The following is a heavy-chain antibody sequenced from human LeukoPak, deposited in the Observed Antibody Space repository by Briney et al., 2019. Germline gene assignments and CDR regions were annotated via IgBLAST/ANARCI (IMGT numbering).Heavy chain of an antibody. D-gene: IGHD2-2*01. CDR1: GGSISSYY. V-gene: IGHV4-4*09. Sequence: PSETLSLTCTVSGGSISSYYWSWIRQPPGKGLEWIGYIYTSGSTNYNPSLKSRVTISVDTSKNQFSLKLSSVTAADTAVYYCARHTCSSTSRYSIWFDPWGQGTLVTVSS. CDR3: ARHTCSSTSRYSIWFDP. CDR2: IYTSGST. J-gene: IGHJ5*02.